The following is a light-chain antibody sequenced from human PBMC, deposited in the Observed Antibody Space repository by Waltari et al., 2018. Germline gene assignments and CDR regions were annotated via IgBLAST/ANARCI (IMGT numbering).Light chain of an antibody. Sequence: DVQLTHSPSTLSASVGDRVTITCRASERVKNNLAWYQHQPGKAPKVLVHKASRLESGDPSRFSGSGYGTEFTLTISSLEPDDFATYYCHQYNTLPLTFGGGTKVEIK. CDR2: KAS. V-gene: IGKV1-5*03. J-gene: IGKJ4*01. CDR3: HQYNTLPLT. CDR1: ERVKNN.